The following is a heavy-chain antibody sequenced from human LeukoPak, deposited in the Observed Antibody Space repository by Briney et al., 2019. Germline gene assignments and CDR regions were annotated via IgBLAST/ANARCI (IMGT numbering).Heavy chain of an antibody. Sequence: SSETLSLTCAVYGGSFSGYYWSWIRQPPGKGLEWIGEINQSGSTNYNPSLKSRVTISVDTSKNQFSLKLSSVTAADTAVYYCARTRSTSRQPNWFDPWGQGTLATVSS. V-gene: IGHV4-34*01. J-gene: IGHJ5*02. D-gene: IGHD2-2*01. CDR3: ARTRSTSRQPNWFDP. CDR1: GGSFSGYY. CDR2: INQSGST.